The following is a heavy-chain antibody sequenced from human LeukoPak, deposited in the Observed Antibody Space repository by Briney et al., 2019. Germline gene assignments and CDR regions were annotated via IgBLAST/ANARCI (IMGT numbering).Heavy chain of an antibody. Sequence: PGGSLRLSCVASGFTFSLYSMNWVRQGPGKGLEWVSYINSGSNVIYYADSAKGRFTISRDNAKNSLYLQMNSLRAEDTAVYYCARDSTEGDYWGQGTLVTVSS. V-gene: IGHV3-48*01. CDR2: INSGSNVI. CDR1: GFTFSLYS. CDR3: ARDSTEGDY. J-gene: IGHJ4*02.